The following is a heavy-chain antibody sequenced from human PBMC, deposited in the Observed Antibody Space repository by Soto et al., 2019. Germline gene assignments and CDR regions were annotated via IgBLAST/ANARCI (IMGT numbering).Heavy chain of an antibody. CDR2: IGTAGDT. D-gene: IGHD3-9*01. CDR3: ARETRYDILTGKGGDAFDI. V-gene: IGHV3-13*01. J-gene: IGHJ3*02. CDR1: GFTFSSYD. Sequence: GGSLRLSCAASGFTFSSYDMHWVRQATGKGLEWVSAIGTAGDTYYPGSVKGRSTISRENAKNSLYLQMNSLRAGDTAVYYCARETRYDILTGKGGDAFDIWGQGTMVTVSS.